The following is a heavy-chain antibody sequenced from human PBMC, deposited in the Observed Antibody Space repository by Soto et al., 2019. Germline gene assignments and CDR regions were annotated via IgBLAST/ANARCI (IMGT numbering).Heavy chain of an antibody. CDR3: AKDIDYDSSGYYSLFDY. CDR2: ISASGGNT. Sequence: GGSLRLSCAASGFTFSNYAMSWVRQAPGKGLEWVSTISASGGNTYYADSVKGRFTISRDNSKNTLYLQMNSLRAEDTAVYYCAKDIDYDSSGYYSLFDYWGQGALVTVSS. V-gene: IGHV3-23*01. CDR1: GFTFSNYA. J-gene: IGHJ4*02. D-gene: IGHD3-22*01.